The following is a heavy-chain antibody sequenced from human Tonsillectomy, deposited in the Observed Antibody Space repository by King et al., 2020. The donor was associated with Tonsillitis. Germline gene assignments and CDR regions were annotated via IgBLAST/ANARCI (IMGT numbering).Heavy chain of an antibody. CDR3: AAGRGGSS. V-gene: IGHV3-7*01. D-gene: IGHD3-10*01. Sequence: VQLVESGGGLVQPGGSLRLSCAASGFIFSNYWMTWVRQATGKGLEWVANIKEDGSEKKYVDSVKGRFTISRDNAENSVYLQMNSLRAEDTAVYYCAAGRGGSSWGQGTLVTVSS. CDR1: GFIFSNYW. J-gene: IGHJ5*02. CDR2: IKEDGSEK.